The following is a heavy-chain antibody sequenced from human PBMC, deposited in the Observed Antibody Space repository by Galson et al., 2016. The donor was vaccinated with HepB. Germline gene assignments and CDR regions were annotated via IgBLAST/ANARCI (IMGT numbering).Heavy chain of an antibody. CDR2: FRSRVYDGET. Sequence: SLRLSCACSGFTFGDYAMSWFRQAPGKGLEWVSFFRSRVYDGETDYAASVKGRCTISRDDSKNIAYLQMVSLKTEDTAMYYCARGWGTADYWGQGVLVTVSS. J-gene: IGHJ4*02. CDR3: ARGWGTADY. V-gene: IGHV3-49*03. CDR1: GFTFGDYA. D-gene: IGHD3-16*01.